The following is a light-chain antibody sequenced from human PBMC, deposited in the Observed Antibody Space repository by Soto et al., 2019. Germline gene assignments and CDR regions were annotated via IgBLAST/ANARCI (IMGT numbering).Light chain of an antibody. CDR1: SSDVGGWNY. J-gene: IGLJ3*02. V-gene: IGLV2-11*01. CDR3: CSYAGTYTWV. Sequence: QSALTQPRSVSGSPGQSVTFSCTGTSSDVGGWNYVSWYQQHPGNAPKLMIYDVSKRPSGVPDRFSATKSGNTASLTISGLQAEDEADYYCCSYAGTYTWVFGGGTKLT. CDR2: DVS.